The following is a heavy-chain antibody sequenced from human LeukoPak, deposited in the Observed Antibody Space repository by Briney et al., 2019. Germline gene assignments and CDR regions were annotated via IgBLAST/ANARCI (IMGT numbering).Heavy chain of an antibody. D-gene: IGHD6-13*01. J-gene: IGHJ3*02. CDR3: AKAYSSSLYGDAFHI. Sequence: GGSLRLSCAGSGFTFRFYAMTWVRQAPGKGLEWVSGMSGYASFSKHADSVKGLFNISRDNSKNTLYLQLNSLRVEDTAIYYCAKAYSSSLYGDAFHIWGQGTMVTVSP. CDR2: MSGYASFS. V-gene: IGHV3-23*01. CDR1: GFTFRFYA.